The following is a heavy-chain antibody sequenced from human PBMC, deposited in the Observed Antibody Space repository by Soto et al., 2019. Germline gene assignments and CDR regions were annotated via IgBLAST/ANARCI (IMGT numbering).Heavy chain of an antibody. V-gene: IGHV4-31*03. CDR1: GGSISSGGYY. Sequence: PSETLSLTCTVSGGSISSGGYYWSWIRQHPGKGLEWIGYIYYSGSTYYNPSLKSRVTISVDTSKNQFSLKLSSVTAADTAVYYCASSTPHDYSNPRWFDPWGQGTLVTVPS. J-gene: IGHJ5*02. CDR3: ASSTPHDYSNPRWFDP. CDR2: IYYSGST. D-gene: IGHD4-4*01.